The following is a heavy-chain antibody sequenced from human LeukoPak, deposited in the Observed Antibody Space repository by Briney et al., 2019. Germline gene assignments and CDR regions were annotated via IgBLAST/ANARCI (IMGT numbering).Heavy chain of an antibody. D-gene: IGHD2-2*01. CDR2: ISAYNGNT. CDR3: ARSQTTRYCSSTSCGNWFDP. V-gene: IGHV1-18*01. J-gene: IGHJ5*02. Sequence: ASVKVSCKASGGTFNHFGINWVRQAPGQGLEWMGWISAYNGNTNYAQKLQGRVTMTTDTSTSTAYMELRSLRSDDTAVYYCARSQTTRYCSSTSCGNWFDPWGQGTLVTVSS. CDR1: GGTFNHFG.